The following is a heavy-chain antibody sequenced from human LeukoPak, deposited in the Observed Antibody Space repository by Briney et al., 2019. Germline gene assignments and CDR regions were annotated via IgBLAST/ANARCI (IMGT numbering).Heavy chain of an antibody. Sequence: PGGSLRLSCAASGFTFSSYGMHWVRQAPGKGLEWVAVISYDGSNKYYADSVKGRFTISRDNAKNSLYLQMNSLRAEDTALYYCAKVAPPTYYYDSSGPGAFDIWGQGTMVTVSS. CDR2: ISYDGSNK. D-gene: IGHD3-22*01. CDR1: GFTFSSYG. J-gene: IGHJ3*02. V-gene: IGHV3-30*18. CDR3: AKVAPPTYYYDSSGPGAFDI.